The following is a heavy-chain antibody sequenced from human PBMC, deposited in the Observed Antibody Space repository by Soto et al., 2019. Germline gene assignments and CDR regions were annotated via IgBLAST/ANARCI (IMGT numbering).Heavy chain of an antibody. J-gene: IGHJ4*02. D-gene: IGHD2-15*01. Sequence: PSETLSLTCTVSGGSISSYYWSWIRQPPGQGLEYIGYVYFSGSGNYNPSIKSRLTISLDTSKNHFSLKLSSVTAADTAVYYCARHIASQHCSGGSCYGPFDYWGQGTPVTVS. V-gene: IGHV4-59*01. CDR1: GGSISSYY. CDR2: VYFSGSG. CDR3: ARHIASQHCSGGSCYGPFDY.